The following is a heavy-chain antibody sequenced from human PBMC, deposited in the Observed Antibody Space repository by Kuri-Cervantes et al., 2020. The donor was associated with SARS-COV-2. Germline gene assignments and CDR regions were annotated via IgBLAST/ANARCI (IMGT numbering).Heavy chain of an antibody. Sequence: SVKVSCKASGGTFSSYAISWVRQAPGQGLEWMGRIIPILGIANYAQKFQGRVTITADKSTSTAYTELSSLRSEDTAVYYCATSSVVRKGYWFDPWGQGTLVTVSS. CDR3: ATSSVVRKGYWFDP. V-gene: IGHV1-69*04. CDR2: IIPILGIA. J-gene: IGHJ5*02. D-gene: IGHD2-2*01. CDR1: GGTFSSYA.